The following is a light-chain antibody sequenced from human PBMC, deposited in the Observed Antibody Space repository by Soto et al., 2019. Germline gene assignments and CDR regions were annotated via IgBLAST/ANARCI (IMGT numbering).Light chain of an antibody. CDR3: QQYGSSLFT. Sequence: EIVLTQSPGTLSLSPGERATLSCRASQSVSSSYLAWYQQKPGQAPRLLLYGASRRATGIPDRFSGSGSGTDFTLTISRLEPEDCAVYCCQQYGSSLFTFGPGTKVDIK. J-gene: IGKJ3*01. CDR1: QSVSSSY. CDR2: GAS. V-gene: IGKV3-20*01.